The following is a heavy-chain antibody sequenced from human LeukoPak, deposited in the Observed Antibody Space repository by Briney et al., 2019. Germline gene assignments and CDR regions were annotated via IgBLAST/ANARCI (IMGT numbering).Heavy chain of an antibody. CDR1: GFTFSSYG. Sequence: GGSLRLSCAASGFTFSSYGMHWVRQAPGKGLEWVAVISYDGSNKYYADSVKGRFTISRDNSKNTLYLQMNSLRAEDTAVYYCAAGDLIPAAEDYYYYMDVWGKGTTVTVSS. V-gene: IGHV3-30*03. CDR2: ISYDGSNK. J-gene: IGHJ6*03. CDR3: AAGDLIPAAEDYYYYMDV. D-gene: IGHD2-2*01.